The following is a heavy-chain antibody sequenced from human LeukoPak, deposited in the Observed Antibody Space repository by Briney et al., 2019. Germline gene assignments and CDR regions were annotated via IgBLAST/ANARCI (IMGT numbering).Heavy chain of an antibody. Sequence: GGSLRLSCAASGFTFSSHSMNWVRQAPGKGLEWVSSISSSSGDISYADSVKGRFTISRDNAKSSLLLQMNSLRAEDTAVYYCARGLGYCSSTSCPETYYYYGMDVWGQGTTVTVSS. D-gene: IGHD2-2*01. J-gene: IGHJ6*02. CDR2: ISSSSGDI. CDR1: GFTFSSHS. V-gene: IGHV3-21*01. CDR3: ARGLGYCSSTSCPETYYYYGMDV.